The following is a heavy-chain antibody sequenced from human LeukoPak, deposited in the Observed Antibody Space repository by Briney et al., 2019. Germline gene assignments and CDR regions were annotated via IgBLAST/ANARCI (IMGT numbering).Heavy chain of an antibody. CDR1: GFPFSSFA. J-gene: IGHJ4*02. D-gene: IGHD3-10*01. CDR3: AKPAYYGSGSPFDC. CDR2: ISGSGGST. V-gene: IGHV3-23*01. Sequence: GGSLRLPCEASGFPFSSFAISGFRRAPGRCLHWVPGISGSGGSTYYADSVKGRFTISRDNSKNTLYLQMNSLRVEDTAVYYCAKPAYYGSGSPFDCWGQGTLVTVSS.